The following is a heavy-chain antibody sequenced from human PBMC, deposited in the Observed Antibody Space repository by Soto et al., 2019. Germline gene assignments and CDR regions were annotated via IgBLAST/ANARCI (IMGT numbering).Heavy chain of an antibody. CDR1: GGSISSGTYY. D-gene: IGHD1-26*01. V-gene: IGHV4-31*06. J-gene: IGHJ4*01. CDR3: ARSRPHAPVGVGAAPREVYLDL. CDR2: INHSGIT. Sequence: QVHLQESGPGLVKPSQTLSLTCTVSGGSISSGTYYWIWIRQHPEQRLEWIAYINHSGITLSNASLKSRLSITVDTSNHQFSLTLNSVTAADSGVYFMARSRPHAPVGVGAAPREVYLDLWGQGTLVTVAS.